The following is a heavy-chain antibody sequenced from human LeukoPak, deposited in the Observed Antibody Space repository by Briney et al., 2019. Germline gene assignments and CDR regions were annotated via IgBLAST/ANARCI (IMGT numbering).Heavy chain of an antibody. Sequence: SETLSLTCTVSGGSISSYYWSWIRQPPGKGLEWIGYIYYSGSNNYNPSLKRRVTISVDTSKNQFSLKLSSLTAAGTAVYYCTRDRSALDTWGQGTMVTVSS. CDR1: GGSISSYY. CDR3: TRDRSALDT. V-gene: IGHV4-59*01. CDR2: IYYSGSN. J-gene: IGHJ3*02.